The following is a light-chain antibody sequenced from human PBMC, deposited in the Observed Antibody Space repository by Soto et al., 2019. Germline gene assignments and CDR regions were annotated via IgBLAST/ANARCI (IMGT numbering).Light chain of an antibody. CDR2: GAS. Sequence: VLTQSPATLSLSPGERATLSCTTNEPFNSPYLAWYQQKPGQAPRLLIYGASNRATGIPDRFSGSGSGADFTLTISRLEPEDFAVYYCQQYGSPLTCGGGTKVEI. CDR3: QQYGSPLT. J-gene: IGKJ4*01. CDR1: EPFNSPY. V-gene: IGKV3-20*01.